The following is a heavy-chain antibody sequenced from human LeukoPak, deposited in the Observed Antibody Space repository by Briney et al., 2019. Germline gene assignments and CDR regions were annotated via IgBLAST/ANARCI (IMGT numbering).Heavy chain of an antibody. CDR1: GFIFSTYW. J-gene: IGHJ4*02. CDR2: IKQDGSEK. Sequence: GGSLRLSCAASGFIFSTYWMSWVRQAPGKGLEWVANIKQDGSEKYYVDSVKGRFTISRDNAKNSLYLQMNSLRAEDTAVYYCARDLGVSGSYFFDYWGQGTLVTVSS. V-gene: IGHV3-7*01. D-gene: IGHD1-26*01. CDR3: ARDLGVSGSYFFDY.